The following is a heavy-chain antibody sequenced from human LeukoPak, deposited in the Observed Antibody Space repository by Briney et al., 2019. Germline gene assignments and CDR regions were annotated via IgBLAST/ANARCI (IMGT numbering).Heavy chain of an antibody. J-gene: IGHJ6*03. CDR1: GYTFTSYY. CDR3: ARRGPKDFYYYYMDV. CDR2: INPSGGST. Sequence: EVSVKVSCKASGYTFTSYYMHWVRQAPGQGLEWMGIINPSGGSTSYAQKFQGRVTMTRDTSTSTVYMELSSLGSEDTAVYYCARRGPKDFYYYYMDVWGKGTTVTVSS. V-gene: IGHV1-46*01.